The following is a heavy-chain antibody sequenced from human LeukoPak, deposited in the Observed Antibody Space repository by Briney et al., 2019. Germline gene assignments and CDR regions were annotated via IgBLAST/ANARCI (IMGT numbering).Heavy chain of an antibody. Sequence: SETLSLTCTVSGGSISSSSYYWGWIRQPPGKGLEWIGSIYYSGSTYYNPSLKSRVTISVDSSKNQFSLKLSSVTAADTAVYYCARPYSYGDAFDIWGQRTMVTVSS. CDR3: ARPYSYGDAFDI. CDR2: IYYSGST. J-gene: IGHJ3*02. V-gene: IGHV4-39*01. CDR1: GGSISSSSYY. D-gene: IGHD5-18*01.